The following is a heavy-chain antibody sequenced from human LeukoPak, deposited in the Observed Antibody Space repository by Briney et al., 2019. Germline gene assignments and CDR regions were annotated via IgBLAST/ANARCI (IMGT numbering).Heavy chain of an antibody. CDR3: ARGAGTTPLFVY. CDR1: GASISHYY. J-gene: IGHJ4*02. D-gene: IGHD1-7*01. Sequence: PSETLSLTCTVSGASISHYYWSWIRQTPEKGLEWMGHVHTSGGSTYYPSLKTRLTMSIDTSKNQFSLKLSSVTAADTAVYYCARGAGTTPLFVYWGQGTLVTVSS. V-gene: IGHV4-4*09. CDR2: VHTSGGS.